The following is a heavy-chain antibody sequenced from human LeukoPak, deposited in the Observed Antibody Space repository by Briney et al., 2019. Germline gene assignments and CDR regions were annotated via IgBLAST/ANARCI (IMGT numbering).Heavy chain of an antibody. J-gene: IGHJ4*02. CDR2: INHSGST. CDR3: ARYGRPGIAAAGNSLGY. V-gene: IGHV4-34*01. D-gene: IGHD6-13*01. Sequence: KSSETLSLTCAVYGGSFSGYYWSWIRQPPGQGLEWIGEINHSGSTNYNPSLKSRVTISVDTSKNQFSLKLSSVTAADTAVYYCARYGRPGIAAAGNSLGYWGQGTLVTVSS. CDR1: GGSFSGYY.